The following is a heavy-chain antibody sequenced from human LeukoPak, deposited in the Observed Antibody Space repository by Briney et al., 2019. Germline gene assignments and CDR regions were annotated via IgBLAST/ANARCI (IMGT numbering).Heavy chain of an antibody. V-gene: IGHV3-74*01. CDR3: ARTNSGWYLGWFDP. J-gene: IGHJ5*02. Sequence: GGSLRLSCAASGFTFSSYWMHWVRQAPGKGLVWVSRINSDGSSTSYADSVKGRFTISRDNAKNTLYLQMNSLRAEDTAVYYCARTNSGWYLGWFDPWGQGTLVTVSS. CDR2: INSDGSST. D-gene: IGHD6-19*01. CDR1: GFTFSSYW.